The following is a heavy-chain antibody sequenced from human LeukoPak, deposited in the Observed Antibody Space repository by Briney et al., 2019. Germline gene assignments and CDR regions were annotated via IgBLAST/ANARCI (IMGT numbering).Heavy chain of an antibody. V-gene: IGHV3-7*01. CDR1: GFTFSSYW. D-gene: IGHD6-19*01. CDR2: IKQDGSEK. Sequence: PGGSLRLSCAASGFTFSSYWMSWVRQAPGKGLEWVANIKQDGSEKYYVGSVKGRFTISRDNAKNSLYLQMNSLRAEDTAVYYCARRRSVKRYYFDYWGQGTLVTVSS. CDR3: ARRRSVKRYYFDY. J-gene: IGHJ4*02.